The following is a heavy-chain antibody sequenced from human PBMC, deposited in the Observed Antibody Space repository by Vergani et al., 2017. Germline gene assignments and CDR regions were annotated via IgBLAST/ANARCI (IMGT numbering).Heavy chain of an antibody. CDR2: ISGSDGST. CDR3: AKVSHQLPYYYYMDV. J-gene: IGHJ6*03. Sequence: EVQLLESGGGLVQPGGSLRLSCAASGFTFSSYAMSWVRQAPGKGLEWVSAISGSDGSTYYADSVKGRFTISRDNSKNTLYLQMNSLRAEDTAVYYCAKVSHQLPYYYYMDVWGKGTTVTVSS. D-gene: IGHD2-2*01. V-gene: IGHV3-23*01. CDR1: GFTFSSYA.